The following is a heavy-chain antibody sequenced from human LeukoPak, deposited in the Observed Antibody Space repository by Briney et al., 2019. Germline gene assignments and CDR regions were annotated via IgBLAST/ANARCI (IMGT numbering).Heavy chain of an antibody. CDR3: ARAAGATRPFYYFDY. D-gene: IGHD1-26*01. J-gene: IGHJ4*02. V-gene: IGHV4-59*01. CDR1: GGSISSYY. CDR2: IYYSGST. Sequence: SETLSLTCTVSGGSISSYYWSWIRQPPGKGLEWIGYIYYSGSTYYNPSLKSRVTISVDTSKNQFSLKLSSVTAADTAVYYCARAAGATRPFYYFDYWGQGTLVTVSS.